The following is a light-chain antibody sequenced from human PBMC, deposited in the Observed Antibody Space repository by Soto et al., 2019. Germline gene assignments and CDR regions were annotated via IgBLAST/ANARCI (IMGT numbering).Light chain of an antibody. V-gene: IGLV1-40*01. Sequence: QSVLTQPPSVSGAPGQRVTISCTGGNSNIGAGYDVHWYQQLPGTAPKLLIYAHTNRPSGVPDRFSGSKSGTSASLAITGLQAEDEADYYCQSYDSSLSGSVVFGGGTKLTVL. CDR1: NSNIGAGYD. CDR3: QSYDSSLSGSVV. J-gene: IGLJ2*01. CDR2: AHT.